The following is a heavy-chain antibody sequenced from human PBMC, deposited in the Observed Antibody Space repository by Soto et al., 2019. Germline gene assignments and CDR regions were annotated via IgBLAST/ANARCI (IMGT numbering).Heavy chain of an antibody. CDR3: ARAVAVAADFDY. CDR1: GYTFTGYA. CDR2: SNAGNGNT. J-gene: IGHJ4*02. Sequence: QVQLVQSGAEEKKPGASVKVSCKASGYTFTGYAMHWVRQAPGQRLEWMGWSNAGNGNTKYSQKSKGRVSVTRDTSASTAYMELSSLRSEDTAVYYCARAVAVAADFDYWGQGTLVTVSS. V-gene: IGHV1-3*05. D-gene: IGHD6-19*01.